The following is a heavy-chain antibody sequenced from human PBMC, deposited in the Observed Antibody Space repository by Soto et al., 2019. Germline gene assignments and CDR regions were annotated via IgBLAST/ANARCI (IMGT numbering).Heavy chain of an antibody. D-gene: IGHD2-8*01. Sequence: SETLSLTCAVYGGSFSGYYWSWIRQPPGKGLEWIGEINHSGSTNYNPSLKSRVTISVDTSKNQFSLKLSSVTAADTAVYYCARVSTDGMDVWGQGTTVTVSS. J-gene: IGHJ6*02. CDR1: GGSFSGYY. CDR3: ARVSTDGMDV. V-gene: IGHV4-34*01. CDR2: INHSGST.